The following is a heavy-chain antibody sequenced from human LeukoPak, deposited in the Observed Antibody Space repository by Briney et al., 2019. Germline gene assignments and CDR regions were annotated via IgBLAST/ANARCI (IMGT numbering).Heavy chain of an antibody. CDR3: VRGALPGDNWYFDL. CDR2: FGSAGDT. Sequence: GGSLRLSCATSGFPFSAYDMHWDRQAPGKGLEWVSAFGSAGDTYYPGAVKGRFTISRDYAKNSLFLQMNNLIAGDTAVYFCVRGALPGDNWYFDLWGRGTLVTVSS. CDR1: GFPFSAYD. J-gene: IGHJ2*01. V-gene: IGHV3-13*01.